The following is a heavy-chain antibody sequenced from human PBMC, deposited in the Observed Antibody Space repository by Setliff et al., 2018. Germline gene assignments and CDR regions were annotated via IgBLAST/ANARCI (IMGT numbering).Heavy chain of an antibody. J-gene: IGHJ4*02. CDR1: GGSVGSGSNY. Sequence: PSETLSLTCTVSGGSVGSGSNYWSWIRQPAGKGLEWIGLIQSTGSTNYNPSLQSRVTMPVDTSKNQFSLNLNSVTAADTAVYYCRFWSGYYKNDYWGQGTLVTVS. V-gene: IGHV4-61*10. CDR2: IQSTGST. D-gene: IGHD3-3*01. CDR3: RFWSGYYKNDY.